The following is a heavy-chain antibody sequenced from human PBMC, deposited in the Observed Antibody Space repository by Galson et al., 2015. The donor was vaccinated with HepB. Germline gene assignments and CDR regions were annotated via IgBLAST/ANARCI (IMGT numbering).Heavy chain of an antibody. Sequence: SLRLSCAASGFTFRPYSMTWVRLAPGKGLEWVSSISRSRSYISYADSVKGRLTISRDNATNSLYLQMNSLRAEDTAVYYCARDTVVVVVAAFVFDIWGQGTMVTVSS. V-gene: IGHV3-21*01. J-gene: IGHJ3*02. D-gene: IGHD2-15*01. CDR2: ISRSRSYI. CDR1: GFTFRPYS. CDR3: ARDTVVVVVAAFVFDI.